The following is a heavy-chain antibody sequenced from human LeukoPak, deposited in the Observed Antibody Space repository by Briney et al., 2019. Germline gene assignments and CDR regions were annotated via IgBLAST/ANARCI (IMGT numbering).Heavy chain of an antibody. CDR3: AKDRWVDYYDSSGYYYKGSYFDY. CDR1: GFSFSSYG. D-gene: IGHD3-22*01. Sequence: PGGSLRLSCAGSGFSFSSYGMHWVRQAPGKGLEWMAFIRSDGSNKYYADSVKGRFTISRDNSKNTLYLQMNSLRAEDTAVYYCAKDRWVDYYDSSGYYYKGSYFDYWGQGTLVTVSS. CDR2: IRSDGSNK. V-gene: IGHV3-30*02. J-gene: IGHJ4*02.